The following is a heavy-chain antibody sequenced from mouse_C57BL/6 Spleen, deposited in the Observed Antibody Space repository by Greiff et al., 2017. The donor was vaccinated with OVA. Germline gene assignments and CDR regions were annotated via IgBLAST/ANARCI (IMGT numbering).Heavy chain of an antibody. CDR3: ARGGLGRGYFDY. CDR2: ISDGGSYT. D-gene: IGHD4-1*01. J-gene: IGHJ2*01. V-gene: IGHV5-4*01. CDR1: GFTFSSYA. Sequence: VESGGGLVKPGGSLKLSCAASGFTFSSYAMSWVRQTPEKRLEWVATISDGGSYTYYPDNVKGRFTISRDNAKNNLYLQMSHLKSEDTAMYYCARGGLGRGYFDYWGQGTTLTVSS.